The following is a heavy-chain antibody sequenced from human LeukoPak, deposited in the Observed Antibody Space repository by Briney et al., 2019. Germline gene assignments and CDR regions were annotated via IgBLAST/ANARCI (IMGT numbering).Heavy chain of an antibody. CDR3: ARGRGYCSGGSCYRWFDP. CDR2: MNPNSGNT. J-gene: IGHJ5*02. Sequence: ASVKVSCKASGYTFTSYDINWVRQATGQGLEWMGWMNPNSGNTGYAQKFQGRVTITRNTSISTAYMELSSLRSEDTAVYYCARGRGYCSGGSCYRWFDPWGQGTLVTVSS. CDR1: GYTFTSYD. D-gene: IGHD2-15*01. V-gene: IGHV1-8*01.